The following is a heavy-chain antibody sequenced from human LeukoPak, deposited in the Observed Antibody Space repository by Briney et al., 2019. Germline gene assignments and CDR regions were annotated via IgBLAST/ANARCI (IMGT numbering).Heavy chain of an antibody. D-gene: IGHD3-22*01. CDR1: GFTFSSYG. J-gene: IGHJ4*02. V-gene: IGHV3-30*18. Sequence: QPGGSLRLSCAASGFTFSSYGMHWVRQAPGKGLEWVAVISYDGSNKYYADSVKGRFTISRDNSKNTLYLQMNSLRAEDTAVYYCAKDSNYYDSSGYEDYFDYWGQGTLVTVSS. CDR2: ISYDGSNK. CDR3: AKDSNYYDSSGYEDYFDY.